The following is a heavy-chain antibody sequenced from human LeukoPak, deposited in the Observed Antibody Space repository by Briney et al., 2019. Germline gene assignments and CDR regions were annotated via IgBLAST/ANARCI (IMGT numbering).Heavy chain of an antibody. Sequence: GGSLRLSCSASGFTFSSYAMNWVRQAPGKGLEWVSSISGSGGSTYYADSVKGRFTISRDNSKNTLYLQMNSLRAEDTALYYCARRRILYGMDVWGQGTTVIVSS. V-gene: IGHV3-23*01. CDR3: ARRRILYGMDV. CDR2: ISGSGGST. D-gene: IGHD5-18*01. CDR1: GFTFSSYA. J-gene: IGHJ6*02.